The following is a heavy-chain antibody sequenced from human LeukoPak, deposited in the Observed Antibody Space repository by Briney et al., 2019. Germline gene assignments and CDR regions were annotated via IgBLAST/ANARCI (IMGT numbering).Heavy chain of an antibody. J-gene: IGHJ3*02. CDR2: IIPIFGTA. Sequence: SVKVSCKASGGTFSSYAISWVRHAPGQGLEWMGRIIPIFGTANYAQKFQGRVTITTDESTTTAYMELSSLRSEDTAVYYCARDDGDDDAFDIWGQGTMVTVSS. D-gene: IGHD4-17*01. CDR1: GGTFSSYA. V-gene: IGHV1-69*05. CDR3: ARDDGDDDAFDI.